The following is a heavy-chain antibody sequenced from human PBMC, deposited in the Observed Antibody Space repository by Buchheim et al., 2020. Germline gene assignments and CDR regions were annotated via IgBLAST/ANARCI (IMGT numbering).Heavy chain of an antibody. V-gene: IGHV4-59*02. CDR2: VYRGETN. J-gene: IGHJ4*02. CDR1: GDFASRHS. CDR3: AGTYDAWGNFES. D-gene: IGHD3-16*01. Sequence: QVHLQESGPGLVKPSETLSLTCIVSGDFASRHSWSWIRQTPEKGLEWIGYVYRGETNTYNPSLKSRANLALDTSKQLLLLKLTSVTAADSAVYFCAGTYDAWGNFESWGQG.